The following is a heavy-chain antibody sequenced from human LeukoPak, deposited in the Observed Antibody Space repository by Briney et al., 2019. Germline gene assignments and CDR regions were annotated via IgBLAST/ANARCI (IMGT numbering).Heavy chain of an antibody. D-gene: IGHD2-2*01. CDR3: ARAPSTSLGSDY. CDR1: GGSFSGYY. CDR2: INHSGST. Sequence: SETLSLTCAVYGGSFSGYYWSWIRQPPGKGLEWIGEINHSGSTNYNPSLESRVTISVDTSKNQFSLKLSSVTAADTAVYYCARAPSTSLGSDYWGQGTLVTVSS. J-gene: IGHJ4*02. V-gene: IGHV4-34*01.